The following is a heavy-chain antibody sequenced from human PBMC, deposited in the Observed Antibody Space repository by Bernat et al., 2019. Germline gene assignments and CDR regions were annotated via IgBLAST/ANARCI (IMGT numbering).Heavy chain of an antibody. D-gene: IGHD3-22*01. V-gene: IGHV1-18*01. CDR2: ISAYNGNT. CDR3: ASDLGYYELGGNAFDI. Sequence: QVQLVQSGAEVKKPGASLKVSCKASCYTFTSYGISWVRQAPGQGLEWMGWISAYNGNTNYAQNLQGRVTMTKYTSTSTAYMELRSLRSDDTAVYYCASDLGYYELGGNAFDIWGQGTMVTVSS. CDR1: CYTFTSYG. J-gene: IGHJ3*02.